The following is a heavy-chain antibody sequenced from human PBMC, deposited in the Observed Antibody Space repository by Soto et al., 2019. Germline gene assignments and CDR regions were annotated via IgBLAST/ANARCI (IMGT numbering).Heavy chain of an antibody. J-gene: IGHJ5*02. V-gene: IGHV4-30-4*01. Sequence: RSLTCTVSGGSISSGDYYWSWIRQPPGKGLEWIGYIYYSGSTYYNPSLKSRVTISVDTSKNQFSLKLSSVTAADTAVYYCARGIQLWPRFXPWGQGTLVTV. CDR1: GGSISSGDYY. CDR3: ARGIQLWPRFXP. D-gene: IGHD5-18*01. CDR2: IYYSGST.